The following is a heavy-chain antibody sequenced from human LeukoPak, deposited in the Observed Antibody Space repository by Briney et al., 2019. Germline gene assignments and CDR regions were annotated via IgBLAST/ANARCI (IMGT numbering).Heavy chain of an antibody. CDR1: GFTFTGYY. J-gene: IGHJ6*02. D-gene: IGHD1-26*01. V-gene: IGHV1-2*02. CDR2: INPNSGAT. CDR3: ARDRQWERTPRYYYYDMDV. Sequence: GASVKVSCKASGFTFTGYYIHWVRQAPGQGLEWMGWINPNSGATNYAQKFQGRVTMTRDTSISTAYMDLSSLTSDDTAMYYCARDRQWERTPRYYYYDMDVWGQGTTVTVSS.